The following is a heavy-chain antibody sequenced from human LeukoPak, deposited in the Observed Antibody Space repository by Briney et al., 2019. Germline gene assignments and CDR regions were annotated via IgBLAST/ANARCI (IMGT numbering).Heavy chain of an antibody. Sequence: ASVKVSCKASGYTFTGYYMHWVRQAPGQGLEWMGWINPNSGGTNYAQKFQGRVTMTRDTSISTAYMELSRLRSDDTAVYYCARGSEFHYYDSSGYNSKMDYWGQGTLVTVSS. V-gene: IGHV1-2*02. CDR3: ARGSEFHYYDSSGYNSKMDY. CDR2: INPNSGGT. D-gene: IGHD3-22*01. J-gene: IGHJ4*02. CDR1: GYTFTGYY.